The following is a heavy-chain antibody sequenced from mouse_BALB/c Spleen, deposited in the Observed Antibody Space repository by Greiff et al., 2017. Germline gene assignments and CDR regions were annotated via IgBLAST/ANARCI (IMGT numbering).Heavy chain of an antibody. V-gene: IGHV5-17*02. CDR3: ARWGSRYWYFDV. J-gene: IGHJ1*01. Sequence: EVKLMESGGGLVQPGGSRKLSCAASGFTFSSFGMHWVRQAPEKGLEWVAYISSGSSTIYYADTVKGRFTISRDNPKNTLFLQMTSLRSEDTAMYYCARWGSRYWYFDVWGAGTTVTVSS. CDR2: ISSGSSTI. CDR1: GFTFSSFG.